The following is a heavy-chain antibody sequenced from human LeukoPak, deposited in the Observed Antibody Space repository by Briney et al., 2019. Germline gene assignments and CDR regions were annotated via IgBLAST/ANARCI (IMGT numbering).Heavy chain of an antibody. Sequence: ASVKVSCKASGYTFTSYGISWVRQAPGQGLEWMGWISAYNGNTNYAQKLHGRVTMTTDTSTSTAYMELRSLRSDDTAVYYCARITPYSSGWYWDYYYGMDVWGQGTTVTVSS. CDR1: GYTFTSYG. CDR3: ARITPYSSGWYWDYYYGMDV. V-gene: IGHV1-18*01. J-gene: IGHJ6*02. CDR2: ISAYNGNT. D-gene: IGHD6-19*01.